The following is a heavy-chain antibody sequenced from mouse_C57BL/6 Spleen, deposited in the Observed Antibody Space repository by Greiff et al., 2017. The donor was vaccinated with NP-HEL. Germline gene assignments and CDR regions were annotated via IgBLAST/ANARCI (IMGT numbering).Heavy chain of an antibody. CDR1: GYTFTDYY. D-gene: IGHD2-2*01. V-gene: IGHV1-19*01. CDR2: INPYNGGT. CDR3: ARLPYADGYDVSYYAMDY. J-gene: IGHJ4*01. Sequence: EVQLQQSGPVLVKPGASVKMSCKASGYTFTDYYMNWVKQSHGKSLEWIGVINPYNGGTSYNQKFKGKATLTVDKSSSTAYMELNSLTSEDSAVYYCARLPYADGYDVSYYAMDYWGQGTSVTVSS.